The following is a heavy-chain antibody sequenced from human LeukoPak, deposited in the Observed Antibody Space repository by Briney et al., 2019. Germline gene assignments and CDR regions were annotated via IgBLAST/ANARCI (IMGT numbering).Heavy chain of an antibody. V-gene: IGHV3-13*01. J-gene: IGHJ6*02. D-gene: IGHD6-13*01. Sequence: GGSLRLSCAASGFTFSSYDMHWVRQATGKGLEWVSAIGTAGDTYYPGSVKGRFTISRENAKNSLYLQMNSLRAGDTAVYYCARGDRLAAAGSYYYYGMDVWGQGTTVTVSS. CDR1: GFTFSSYD. CDR2: IGTAGDT. CDR3: ARGDRLAAAGSYYYYGMDV.